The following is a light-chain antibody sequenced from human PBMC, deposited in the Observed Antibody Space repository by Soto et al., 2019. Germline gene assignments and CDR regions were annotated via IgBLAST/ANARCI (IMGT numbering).Light chain of an antibody. CDR3: QLYATTPPIT. Sequence: EIVLTQFPGTLSLSPGERATLSCRASQSVSSSFLAWYQQKPGQAPRLLIYGASNRATGIPDRFSGSGSGTDFTLTISRLEPVDFAVYYCQLYATTPPITFGGGTKVDIK. J-gene: IGKJ4*01. CDR2: GAS. CDR1: QSVSSSF. V-gene: IGKV3-20*01.